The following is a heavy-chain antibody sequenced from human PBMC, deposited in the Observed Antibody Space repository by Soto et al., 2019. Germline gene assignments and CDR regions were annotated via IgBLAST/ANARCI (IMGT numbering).Heavy chain of an antibody. CDR1: GFTVSSNY. Sequence: PGGSLRLSCAASGFTVSSNYMSWVRQAPGKGLEWVAVISYDGSNKYYADSVKGRFTISRDNSKNTLYLQMNSLRAEDTAVYYCARDRNRGGWTGYSYGPSFDPWGQGTLVTVSS. V-gene: IGHV3-30-3*01. J-gene: IGHJ5*02. CDR2: ISYDGSNK. CDR3: ARDRNRGGWTGYSYGPSFDP. D-gene: IGHD5-18*01.